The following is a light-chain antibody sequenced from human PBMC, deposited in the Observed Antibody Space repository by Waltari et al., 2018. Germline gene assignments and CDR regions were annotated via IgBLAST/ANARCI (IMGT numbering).Light chain of an antibody. J-gene: IGKJ3*01. CDR1: QSVSFLSREKNF. CDR3: QQYSTSPFT. Sequence: DIVLTQSPASLSVSLGERASITCKSSQSVSFLSREKNFLAWYQQKSRQTPKLLIYWAGVRESGVPDRFSGSGSGTNFTLTISSLQAEDAAVYYCQQYSTSPFTFGPGTTVEI. V-gene: IGKV4-1*01. CDR2: WAG.